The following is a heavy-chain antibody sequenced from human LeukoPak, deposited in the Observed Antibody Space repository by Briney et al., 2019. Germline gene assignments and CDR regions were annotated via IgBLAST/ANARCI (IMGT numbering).Heavy chain of an antibody. Sequence: GASVKVSCKASGYTFTGYYMHWVRQAPGQGLEGMGWINPNSGGTNYAQKFQGRVTMTRDTSISTAYMELSRLRSDDTAAYYCARVRRIVGATMAYWGQGTLVTVSS. J-gene: IGHJ4*02. D-gene: IGHD1-26*01. CDR3: ARVRRIVGATMAY. CDR1: GYTFTGYY. CDR2: INPNSGGT. V-gene: IGHV1-2*02.